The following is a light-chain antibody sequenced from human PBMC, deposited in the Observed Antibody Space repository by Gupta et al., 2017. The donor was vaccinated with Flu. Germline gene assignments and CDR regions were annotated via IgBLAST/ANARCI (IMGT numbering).Light chain of an antibody. CDR2: EVS. Sequence: QSALTQPASVSGSLGQSITISCTGTSSDTGGYNRVSWYQQHPDKAPKLIIYEVSNRPSGLSDRFSGSRSGNTASLTISGLQADDEADYYCSAYTRSTTSIIAWVFGGGTRLTVL. J-gene: IGLJ3*02. CDR3: SAYTRSTTSIIAWV. CDR1: SSDTGGYNR. V-gene: IGLV2-14*01.